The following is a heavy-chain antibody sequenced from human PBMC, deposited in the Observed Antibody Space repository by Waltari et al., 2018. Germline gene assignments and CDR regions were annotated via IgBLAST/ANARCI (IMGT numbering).Heavy chain of an antibody. CDR2: SNPNRGAT. V-gene: IGHV1-2*06. D-gene: IGHD7-27*01. CDR1: GYSFTAYY. Sequence: QVQMVQSGAEVKKPGASVKVSCKASGYSFTAYYLHWVRQAPGQGLEWRGRSNPNRGATTYAQRFQGRVTMTRETSISTAYMEVTGLRSDDTAVYYCARVLSTVQLGIFAYWGQGTVVTVSS. CDR3: ARVLSTVQLGIFAY. J-gene: IGHJ4*02.